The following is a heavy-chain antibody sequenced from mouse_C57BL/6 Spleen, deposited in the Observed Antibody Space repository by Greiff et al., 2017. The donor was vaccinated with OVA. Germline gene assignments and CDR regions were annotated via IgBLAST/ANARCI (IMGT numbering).Heavy chain of an antibody. D-gene: IGHD1-1*01. CDR2: ISSGSSTI. J-gene: IGHJ1*03. V-gene: IGHV5-17*01. CDR1: GFTFSDYG. CDR3: ARWTTVVPWYFDV. Sequence: EVMLVESGGGLVKPGGSLKLSCAASGFTFSDYGMHWVRQAPEKGLEWVAYISSGSSTIYYADTVKGRFTISRDNAKNTLCLQMTSLRSEDTDMYDCARWTTVVPWYFDVWGTGTTVTVSS.